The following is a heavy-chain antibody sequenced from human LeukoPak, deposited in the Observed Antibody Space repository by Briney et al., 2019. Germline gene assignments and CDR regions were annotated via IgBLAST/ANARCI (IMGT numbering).Heavy chain of an antibody. Sequence: SETLSLTCAVYGGSFSGYYWSWIRQPPGKGLEWIGEIYHSGSTNYNPSLKSRVTISVDTSKNQFSLKLSSVTAADTAVYYCARWEGGSYYDFDEWGQGSLVTVS. CDR1: GGSFSGYY. CDR2: IYHSGST. D-gene: IGHD1-26*01. J-gene: IGHJ4*02. V-gene: IGHV4-34*01. CDR3: ARWEGGSYYDFDE.